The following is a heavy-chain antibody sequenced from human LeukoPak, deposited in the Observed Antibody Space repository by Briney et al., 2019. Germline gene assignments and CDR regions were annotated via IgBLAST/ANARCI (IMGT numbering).Heavy chain of an antibody. CDR2: IYYSGST. D-gene: IGHD6-13*01. Sequence: SETLSLTCTVSGGSISSYYWSWIRQPPGKGLEWSGYIYYSGSTNYNPSLKSRVTISVDTSKNQFSLKLSSVTAADTAVYYCARGDSSSWYLGAFDIWGQGTMVTVSS. CDR3: ARGDSSSWYLGAFDI. CDR1: GGSISSYY. J-gene: IGHJ3*02. V-gene: IGHV4-59*01.